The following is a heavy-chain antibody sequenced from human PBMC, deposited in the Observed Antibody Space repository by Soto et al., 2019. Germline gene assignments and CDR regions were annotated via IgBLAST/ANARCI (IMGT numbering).Heavy chain of an antibody. Sequence: SETLSLTCAVSGGSISSSNWWSWVRQPPGKGLEWIGEIYHSGSTNYNPSLKSRVTISVDKSKNQFSLKLSSVTAADTAVYYCARDVRGGDYAYRRVWSLDYWGQGTLVTVSS. CDR1: GGSISSSNW. J-gene: IGHJ4*02. D-gene: IGHD4-17*01. V-gene: IGHV4-4*02. CDR3: ARDVRGGDYAYRRVWSLDY. CDR2: IYHSGST.